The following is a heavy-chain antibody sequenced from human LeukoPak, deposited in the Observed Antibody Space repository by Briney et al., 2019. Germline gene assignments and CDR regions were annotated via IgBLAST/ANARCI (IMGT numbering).Heavy chain of an antibody. D-gene: IGHD1-1*01. V-gene: IGHV3-11*06. J-gene: IGHJ4*02. CDR1: GFPFSEYS. CDR3: ARDHNYAFDN. Sequence: GGSLRLSCAASGFPFSEYSMNWVRQAPGKGLEWISYIGISSGNTKYADSVKGRFTISGDNAKNSLYLQMNSLRVEDTAVYYCARDHNYAFDNWGQGTLVAVSS. CDR2: IGISSGNT.